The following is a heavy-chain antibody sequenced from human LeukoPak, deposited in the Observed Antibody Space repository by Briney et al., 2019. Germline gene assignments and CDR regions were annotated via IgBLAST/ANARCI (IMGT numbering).Heavy chain of an antibody. D-gene: IGHD2/OR15-2a*01. Sequence: QTLSLTRVLSGDSVSSNSAAWNWIRQSPSRGLEWLGRTYYMSKWYNDYAESVKSRITITPDTSKNQFSLHLNSITPEATAVSYCARARLTTWSREYYGLDFWGQGTTVTVSS. CDR1: GDSVSSNSAA. V-gene: IGHV6-1*01. CDR2: TYYMSKWYN. J-gene: IGHJ6*02. CDR3: ARARLTTWSREYYGLDF.